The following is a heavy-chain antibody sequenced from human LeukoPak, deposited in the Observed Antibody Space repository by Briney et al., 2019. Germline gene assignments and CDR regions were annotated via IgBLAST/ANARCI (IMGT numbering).Heavy chain of an antibody. V-gene: IGHV3-33*01. J-gene: IGHJ5*02. D-gene: IGHD2-15*01. CDR3: ARGVAQNGNPNYFDP. CDR1: GFIFSSYA. CDR2: IWSDGSRQ. Sequence: GGSLRLSCAASGFIFSSYAMHWVRQAPGTGLEWVAVIWSDGSRQYYLDSVKGRFTISRDNSKNTLYLQMNSLRAEDTAVYSCARGVAQNGNPNYFDPWGRGTLATVSS.